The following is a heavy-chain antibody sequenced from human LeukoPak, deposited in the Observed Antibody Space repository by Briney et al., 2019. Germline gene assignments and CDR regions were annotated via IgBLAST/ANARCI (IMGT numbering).Heavy chain of an antibody. V-gene: IGHV1-69*10. J-gene: IGHJ6*04. Sequence: ASVKVSCKASGGTFSDYALNSVRQAPGQGLEWMGVFIPPLGTANSTQTFQGRVTITADISTNTVYMELSSLRSEDTAVYFCAGIPVFGVVLHQEPVWGKGTTVTVSS. CDR1: GGTFSDYA. CDR2: FIPPLGTA. CDR3: AGIPVFGVVLHQEPV. D-gene: IGHD3-3*01.